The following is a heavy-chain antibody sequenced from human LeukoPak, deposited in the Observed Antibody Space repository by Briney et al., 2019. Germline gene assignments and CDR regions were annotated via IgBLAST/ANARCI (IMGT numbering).Heavy chain of an antibody. J-gene: IGHJ4*02. CDR3: ARVGATD. CDR2: INDSGST. Sequence: SETLSLTCAVYGGSFSDYYWSWIRQPPGKGLEWIGEINDSGSTNCNPPLKSRVIMSVDTSKKQFSLNLKSVTAADTAVYYCARVGATDWGQGTLVTVSS. CDR1: GGSFSDYY. D-gene: IGHD1-26*01. V-gene: IGHV4-34*01.